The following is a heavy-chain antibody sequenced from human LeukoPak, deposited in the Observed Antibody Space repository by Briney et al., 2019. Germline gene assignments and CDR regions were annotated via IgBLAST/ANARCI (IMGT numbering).Heavy chain of an antibody. CDR1: GFTFSSYS. CDR2: ISSSSSYI. V-gene: IGHV3-21*01. J-gene: IGHJ6*02. D-gene: IGHD6-19*01. CDR3: AREGSYSSGWYSAYYYYGMDV. Sequence: GGSLRLSCAASGFTFSSYSMNWVRQAPGKGLEWVSSISSSSSYIYYADSVKGRFTISRDNAKNSLYLQVNSLRAEDTAVYYCAREGSYSSGWYSAYYYYGMDVWGQGTTVTVSS.